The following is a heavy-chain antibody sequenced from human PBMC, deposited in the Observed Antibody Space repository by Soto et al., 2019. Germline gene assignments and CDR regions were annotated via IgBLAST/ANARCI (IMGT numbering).Heavy chain of an antibody. CDR2: INTYNGNT. CDR3: AMVDVYVTPSPQDV. Sequence: QVQLVQSGAEVKNPGASVKVSCKTFGYTFTSYGIGWARQAPGQGLEWMGWINTYNGNTNYAQNLQGRVTLTTDTSTSTAYMGVRSLRSNDTAIYYCAMVDVYVTPSPQDVWGQGTTVTVSS. D-gene: IGHD3-16*01. V-gene: IGHV1-18*01. J-gene: IGHJ6*02. CDR1: GYTFTSYG.